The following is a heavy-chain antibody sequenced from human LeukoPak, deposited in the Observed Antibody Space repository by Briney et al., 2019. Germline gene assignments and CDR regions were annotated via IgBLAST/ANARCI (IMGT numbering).Heavy chain of an antibody. CDR3: ARATLRGYSYGYDY. D-gene: IGHD5-18*01. CDR1: GGSISSGSYY. Sequence: PSETLSLTCTVSGGSISSGSYYWSWIRQPAGKGLEWIGRIYTSGSTNYNPSLKSRVTISVDTSKNQFSLKLSSVTAADTAVYYCARATLRGYSYGYDYWGQGTPVTVSS. CDR2: IYTSGST. J-gene: IGHJ4*02. V-gene: IGHV4-61*02.